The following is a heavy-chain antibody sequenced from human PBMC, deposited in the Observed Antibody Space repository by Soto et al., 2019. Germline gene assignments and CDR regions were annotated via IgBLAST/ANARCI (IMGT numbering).Heavy chain of an antibody. V-gene: IGHV3-48*03. CDR3: ARESEDLTSNFDY. CDR2: ISADGSGT. CDR1: GFTFRSYE. J-gene: IGHJ4*02. Sequence: GGSLRLSCAASGFTFRSYEMHWVRQPPGKGLQWISYISADGSGTYYADSVRGRFTISRDNAKNSLYLEMNSLRAEDTAVYYCARESEDLTSNFDYWGQGTLVTVSS.